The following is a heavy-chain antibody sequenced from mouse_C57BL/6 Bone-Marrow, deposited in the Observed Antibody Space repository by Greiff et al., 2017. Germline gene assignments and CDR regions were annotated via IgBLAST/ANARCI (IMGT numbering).Heavy chain of an antibody. Sequence: EVQLQQSGAELVRPGASVKLSCTASGFNIKDDYMNWVKQRPEQGLEWIGWIDPENGDTEYASKFQGKATITADTSSNTAYLQLSSLTSEDTAVYYCTTSVTTVVATNYWGQGTTLTVSS. CDR2: IDPENGDT. D-gene: IGHD1-1*01. V-gene: IGHV14-4*01. CDR1: GFNIKDDY. CDR3: TTSVTTVVATNY. J-gene: IGHJ2*01.